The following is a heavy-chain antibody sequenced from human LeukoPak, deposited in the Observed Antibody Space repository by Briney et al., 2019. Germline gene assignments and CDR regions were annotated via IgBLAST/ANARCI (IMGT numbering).Heavy chain of an antibody. V-gene: IGHV1-18*01. D-gene: IGHD3-10*01. CDR2: ISAYNGNT. CDR1: GYTFTSYG. CDR3: ARLFMVRGVIITPNYYYYYMDV. J-gene: IGHJ6*03. Sequence: GASVKVSCKASGYTFTSYGISWVRQAPGQGVEWMGWISAYNGNTNYAQKLQGRVTMTTDTSTSTAYMELRSLRSDDTAVYYCARLFMVRGVIITPNYYYYYMDVWGKGTTVTISS.